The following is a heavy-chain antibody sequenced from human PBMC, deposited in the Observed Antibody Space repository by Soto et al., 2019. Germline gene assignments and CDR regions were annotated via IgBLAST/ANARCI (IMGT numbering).Heavy chain of an antibody. CDR3: ARHRKEYSSGWSKEYYYYYMDV. CDR2: IYYSGST. D-gene: IGHD6-19*01. CDR1: GGSISSSSYY. Sequence: SETLSLTCTVSGGSISSSSYYWGWIRQPPGKGLEWIGSIYYSGSTYYNPSLKSRVTISVDTSKNQFSLKRSSVTAADTAMYYCARHRKEYSSGWSKEYYYYYMDVWGKGTTVTVSS. J-gene: IGHJ6*03. V-gene: IGHV4-39*01.